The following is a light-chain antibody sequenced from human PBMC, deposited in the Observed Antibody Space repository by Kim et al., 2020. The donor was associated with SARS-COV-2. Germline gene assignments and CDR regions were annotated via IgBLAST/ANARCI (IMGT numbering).Light chain of an antibody. J-gene: IGLJ3*02. Sequence: VSPGQTAWITCSGDAFPKQYAYWYQQKPGQAPVLVIYEDSERPSGIPERFSGSSSGSTATLSISGVQAEDESDYYCQSADSSGTWVFGGGTQLTVL. V-gene: IGLV3-25*03. CDR3: QSADSSGTWV. CDR2: EDS. CDR1: AFPKQY.